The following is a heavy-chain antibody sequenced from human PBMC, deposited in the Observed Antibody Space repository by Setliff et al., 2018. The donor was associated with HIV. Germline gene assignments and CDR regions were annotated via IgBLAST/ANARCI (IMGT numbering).Heavy chain of an antibody. J-gene: IGHJ4*02. V-gene: IGHV4-30-4*02. Sequence: PSETLSLTCTVSGDSISSGDYYWSWIRQPPGKGLEWIGNIYYSGSTYYNPSLKSRVTLSVDTSKNQFSLRLSSVTAADTAVYYCARDPPEDSNIHFDLWGQGTLVTVSS. CDR3: ARDPPEDSNIHFDL. CDR1: GDSISSGDYY. CDR2: IYYSGST. D-gene: IGHD6-13*01.